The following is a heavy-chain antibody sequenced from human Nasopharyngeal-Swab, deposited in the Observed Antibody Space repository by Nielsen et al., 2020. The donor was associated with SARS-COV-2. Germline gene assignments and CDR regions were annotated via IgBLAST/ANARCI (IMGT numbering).Heavy chain of an antibody. CDR2: IYYSGST. CDR3: ARLERGYSYGSLDH. V-gene: IGHV4-39*01. J-gene: IGHJ4*02. D-gene: IGHD5-18*01. Sequence: SETLSLTCTVSGGSISSSSYYWGWIRQPPGKGLEWIGSIYYSGSTYYNPSLKSRVTISVDTSKNQFSLKLSSVTAADTAVYYCARLERGYSYGSLDHWGQGTLVTVSS. CDR1: GGSISSSSYY.